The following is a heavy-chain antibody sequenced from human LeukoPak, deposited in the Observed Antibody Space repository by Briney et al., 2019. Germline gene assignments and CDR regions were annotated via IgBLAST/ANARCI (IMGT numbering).Heavy chain of an antibody. D-gene: IGHD5-18*01. Sequence: PGGSLRLSCAASGFTFSSYWMSLVRQAPGKGLEWVANIKQDGSEKYYVDSVKGRFTISRDNAKNSLYLQRNSLRAEDTAVYYCAREDTAMVVIDYWGQGTLVTVSS. J-gene: IGHJ4*02. CDR2: IKQDGSEK. CDR3: AREDTAMVVIDY. V-gene: IGHV3-7*03. CDR1: GFTFSSYW.